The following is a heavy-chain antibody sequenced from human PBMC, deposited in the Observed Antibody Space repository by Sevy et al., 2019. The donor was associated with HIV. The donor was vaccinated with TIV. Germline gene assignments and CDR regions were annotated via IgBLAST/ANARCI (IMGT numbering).Heavy chain of an antibody. CDR2: ISYDGSNK. V-gene: IGHV3-30*18. J-gene: IGHJ4*02. D-gene: IGHD3-10*01. Sequence: GESLKISCAASGFTFSSYGMHWVRQAPGKGLEWVAVISYDGSNKYYADSVKGRFTISRDNSKNTLYLQMNSLRAEDTAVSYCAKEVHANYYGSGSYLTVDYWGQGTLVTVSS. CDR3: AKEVHANYYGSGSYLTVDY. CDR1: GFTFSSYG.